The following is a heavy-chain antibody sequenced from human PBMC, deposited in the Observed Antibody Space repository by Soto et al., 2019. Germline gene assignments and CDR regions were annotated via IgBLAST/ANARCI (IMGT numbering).Heavy chain of an antibody. Sequence: QVQLVQSGAEVKKPGSSVKVSCKASGGTFSSYAISWVRQAPGQGLEWMGGIIPIFGTANYAQKFQGRVTITEDESTSTAYKELSSLSSEDTAVYYCARERYCSSTSCYEDYYYGMDVWGQGTTVTVSS. V-gene: IGHV1-69*01. J-gene: IGHJ6*02. CDR1: GGTFSSYA. D-gene: IGHD2-2*01. CDR2: IIPIFGTA. CDR3: ARERYCSSTSCYEDYYYGMDV.